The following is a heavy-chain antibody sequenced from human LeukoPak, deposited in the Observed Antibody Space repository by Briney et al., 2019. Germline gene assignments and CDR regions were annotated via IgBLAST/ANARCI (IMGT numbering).Heavy chain of an antibody. D-gene: IGHD2-2*01. CDR1: GFTFSSYW. CDR2: IKQDGSQK. V-gene: IGHV3-7*01. Sequence: PGGSLRLSCAASGFTFSSYWMSWVRQAPGKGLEWVANIKQDGSQKYYVDSVKSRFTISRDNAKNSLYLQMNSLRAEDTAVYYCVSTGSQLDYWGQGTLVTVSS. J-gene: IGHJ4*02. CDR3: VSTGSQLDY.